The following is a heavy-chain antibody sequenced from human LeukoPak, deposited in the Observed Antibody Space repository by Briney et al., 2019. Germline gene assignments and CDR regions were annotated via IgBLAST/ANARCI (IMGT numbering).Heavy chain of an antibody. D-gene: IGHD6-13*01. CDR2: IYYSWTS. CDR3: AKAAGYSTIYWFDP. CDR1: GGSIRSSH. V-gene: IGHV4-59*01. J-gene: IGHJ5*02. Sequence: SETLSLTCTVSGGSIRSSHWSWIRQPPGKGLEFIGYIYYSWTSNYNPSLKSRVTMSVDTSNNQFSLKLNSVTAADTAVYYCAKAAGYSTIYWFDPWGQGTLVTVSS.